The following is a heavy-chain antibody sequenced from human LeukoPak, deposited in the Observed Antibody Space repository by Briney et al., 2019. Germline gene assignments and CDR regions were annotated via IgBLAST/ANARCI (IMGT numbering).Heavy chain of an antibody. CDR1: GGSISSSSYY. Sequence: PSETLSLTCTVSGGSISSSSYYWGWIRQPPGKGLEWIGSIYYSGSAYYNPSLKSRVTISVDRSKNQFSLKLSSVTAADTAVYYCARGQQLVSFDYWGQGTLVTVSS. CDR3: ARGQQLVSFDY. V-gene: IGHV4-39*07. D-gene: IGHD6-13*01. J-gene: IGHJ4*02. CDR2: IYYSGSA.